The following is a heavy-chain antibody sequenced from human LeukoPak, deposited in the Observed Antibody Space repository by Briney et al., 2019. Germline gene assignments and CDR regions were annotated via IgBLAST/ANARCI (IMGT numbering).Heavy chain of an antibody. D-gene: IGHD3-10*01. V-gene: IGHV1-18*01. CDR3: ARDLWAPIKLLWFWEFSWRFDY. J-gene: IGHJ4*02. CDR1: GYTFTSYG. CDR2: ISAYNGNT. Sequence: ASVKVSCKASGYTFTSYGISWVRQAPGQGLEWMGWISAYNGNTNYAQKLQGRVTMTTDTSTSTAYMELRSLRSDDTAVYYCARDLWAPIKLLWFWEFSWRFDYWGQGTLVTVSS.